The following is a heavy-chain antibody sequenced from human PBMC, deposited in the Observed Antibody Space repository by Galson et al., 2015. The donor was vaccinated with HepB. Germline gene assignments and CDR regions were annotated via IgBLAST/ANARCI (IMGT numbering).Heavy chain of an antibody. CDR3: AKEKGGWHGGFDY. J-gene: IGHJ4*02. D-gene: IGHD6-19*01. CDR1: GFTFDDYA. CDR2: ISWNSGSI. V-gene: IGHV3-9*01. Sequence: SLRLSCAASGFTFDDYAMHWVRQAPGKGLEWVSGISWNSGSIGYADSVKGRFTISRDNAKNSLYLQMNSLRAEDTALYYCAKEKGGWHGGFDYWGQGTLVTVSS.